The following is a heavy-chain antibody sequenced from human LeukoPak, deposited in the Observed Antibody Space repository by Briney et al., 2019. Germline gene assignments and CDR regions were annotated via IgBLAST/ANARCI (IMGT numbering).Heavy chain of an antibody. CDR1: GFTFSDFW. J-gene: IGHJ5*02. V-gene: IGHV3-74*01. CDR2: INSGGTVT. D-gene: IGHD3-3*01. CDR3: ARDRGDDFWSGYST. Sequence: GGSLRLSCAASGFTFSDFWMHWVRQAPGKGLVWVSRINSGGTVTNYADSVKGRLTISRDNAKNTLYLQMNSLRAEDTAVYYCARDRGDDFWSGYSTWGQGTLVTVSS.